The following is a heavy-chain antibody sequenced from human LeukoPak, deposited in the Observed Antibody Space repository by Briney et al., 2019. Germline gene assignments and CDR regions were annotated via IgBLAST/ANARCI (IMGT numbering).Heavy chain of an antibody. Sequence: PSETLSLTCAVYGGSSSGYYWSWIRQPPGKGLEWIGEINHSGSTNYNPSLKSRVTISVDTSKNQFSLKLNSVTAADTAVFYCARGGYDYIWESYRYNWFDPWGQGTLVTVSS. D-gene: IGHD3-16*02. J-gene: IGHJ5*02. CDR3: ARGGYDYIWESYRYNWFDP. V-gene: IGHV4-34*01. CDR2: INHSGST. CDR1: GGSSSGYY.